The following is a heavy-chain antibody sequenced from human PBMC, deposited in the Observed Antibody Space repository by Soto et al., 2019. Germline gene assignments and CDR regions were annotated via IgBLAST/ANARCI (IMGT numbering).Heavy chain of an antibody. CDR3: VRRGVHYYDNSFDY. CDR2: IKQDGSER. J-gene: IGHJ4*02. D-gene: IGHD3-22*01. Sequence: EVVLVESGGGLVQPGGSLRLSCVASGFSLIPYWMSWVRQAPGKGLEWVSNIKQDGSERNYVNSVKGRFTISRDNAKNSVFLEMNSLRAEDTAVYYCVRRGVHYYDNSFDYWGQGTLVTVSS. V-gene: IGHV3-7*03. CDR1: GFSLIPYW.